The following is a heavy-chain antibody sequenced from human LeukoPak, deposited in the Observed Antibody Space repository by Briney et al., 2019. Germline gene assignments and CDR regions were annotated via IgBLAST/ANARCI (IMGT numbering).Heavy chain of an antibody. CDR1: GFTFSHYA. CDR3: ARDAIAVAGSNWFDP. Sequence: GGSLRLSCVASGFTFSHYAMSWVRQAPGKGLEWVSSISGSDVSTYYAESVKGRFTISRDNAKNSLYLQMNSLRAEDTAVYYCARDAIAVAGSNWFDPWGQGTLVTVSS. V-gene: IGHV3-23*01. J-gene: IGHJ5*02. D-gene: IGHD6-19*01. CDR2: ISGSDVST.